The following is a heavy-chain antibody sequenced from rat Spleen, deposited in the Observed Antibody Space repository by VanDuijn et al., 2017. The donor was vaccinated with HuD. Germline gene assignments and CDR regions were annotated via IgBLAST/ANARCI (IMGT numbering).Heavy chain of an antibody. CDR2: ISPSGVT. V-gene: IGHV5-25*01. Sequence: EVQLVESGGGLVQPGRSMKLSCAASGFTFSDYNMAWVRQAPKKGLEWVTTISPSGVTYYRDSVKGRFTISRDNAKSSLYLQMDSLRSEDTATYYCARRHYGYTDYFDYWGQGVMVTVSS. CDR1: GFTFSDYN. CDR3: ARRHYGYTDYFDY. D-gene: IGHD1-11*01. J-gene: IGHJ2*01.